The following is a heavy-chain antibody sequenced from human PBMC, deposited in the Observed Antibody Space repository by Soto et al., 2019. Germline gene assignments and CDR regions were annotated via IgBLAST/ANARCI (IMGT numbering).Heavy chain of an antibody. CDR3: ARHPFYDFWSGSQGGWFDP. D-gene: IGHD3-3*01. V-gene: IGHV5-51*01. CDR2: IYPGDSDT. CDR1: GYSFTSYW. Sequence: PGESLKISCNGSGYSFTSYWIGWVRQMPGKGLEWMGIIYPGDSDTRYSPSFQGQATISADKSISTAYLQWSSLKASDTAMYYCARHPFYDFWSGSQGGWFDPWGQGTPVTVSS. J-gene: IGHJ5*02.